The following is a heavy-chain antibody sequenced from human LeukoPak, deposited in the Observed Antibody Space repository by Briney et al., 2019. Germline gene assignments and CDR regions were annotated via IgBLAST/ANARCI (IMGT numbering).Heavy chain of an antibody. CDR2: ISYDGSNK. J-gene: IGHJ4*02. Sequence: GGSLRLSCAASGFTFSSYGMHWVRQAPGKGLEWVAVISYDGSNKYYADSVKGRFTISRDNSKNTLYLQMNSLRAEDTAVYYCAKDFRGYTSSTSFDYWGQGTLVTVSS. CDR3: AKDFRGYTSSTSFDY. V-gene: IGHV3-30*18. CDR1: GFTFSSYG. D-gene: IGHD6-13*01.